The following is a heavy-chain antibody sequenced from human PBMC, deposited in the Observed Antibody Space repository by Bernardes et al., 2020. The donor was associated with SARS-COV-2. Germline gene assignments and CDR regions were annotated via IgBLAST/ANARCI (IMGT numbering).Heavy chain of an antibody. V-gene: IGHV1-2*02. Sequence: ASVKVSCKASGFSLSGYAMHWVRQAPGQGLEWMGWINPKSGDTNYAQKFQGRVTLTRDTSISTAYMELSRLGSEDAAVYYCARGWNTLSALNYYYYGLDLWGLGTTVSVS. CDR2: INPKSGDT. D-gene: IGHD3-3*02. J-gene: IGHJ6*02. CDR3: ARGWNTLSALNYYYYGLDL. CDR1: GFSLSGYA.